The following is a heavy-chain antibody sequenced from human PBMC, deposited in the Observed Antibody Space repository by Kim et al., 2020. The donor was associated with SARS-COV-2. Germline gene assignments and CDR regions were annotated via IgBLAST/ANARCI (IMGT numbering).Heavy chain of an antibody. Sequence: GSLRLSCAASGFTFSSYSMNWVRQAPGKGLEWVSYISSSSSTIYYADSVKGRFTISRDNAKNSLYLQMNSLRDEDTAVYYCARADGSGSYYTPDYYYGMDVWGQGTTVTVSS. V-gene: IGHV3-48*02. CDR2: ISSSSSTI. D-gene: IGHD3-10*01. J-gene: IGHJ6*02. CDR3: ARADGSGSYYTPDYYYGMDV. CDR1: GFTFSSYS.